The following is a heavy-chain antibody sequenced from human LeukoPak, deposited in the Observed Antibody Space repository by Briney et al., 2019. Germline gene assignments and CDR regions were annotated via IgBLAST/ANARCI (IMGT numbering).Heavy chain of an antibody. V-gene: IGHV3-15*01. CDR1: GFTFSSYE. D-gene: IGHD4-17*01. CDR3: TTAATVTTLDY. J-gene: IGHJ4*02. CDR2: IKSKTDGGTT. Sequence: PGGSLRLSCAASGFTFSSYEMNWVRQAPGKGLEWVGRIKSKTDGGTTDYAAPVKGRFTISRDDSKNTLYLQMNSLKTEDTAVYYCTTAATVTTLDYWGQGTLVTVSS.